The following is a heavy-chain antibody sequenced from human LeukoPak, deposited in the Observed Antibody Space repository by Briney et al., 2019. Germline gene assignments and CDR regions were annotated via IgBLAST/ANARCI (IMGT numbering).Heavy chain of an antibody. Sequence: PSETLSLTCTVSGGSISSSSYYWGWIRQPPGKGLEWIGSIYYSGSTYYNPSLKSRVTISVDTSKNQFSLKLSSVTAADTAVYYCARGGYCSGGSCYHSNWFDPWGQGTLVTVSS. D-gene: IGHD2-15*01. CDR2: IYYSGST. CDR3: ARGGYCSGGSCYHSNWFDP. V-gene: IGHV4-39*01. CDR1: GGSISSSSYY. J-gene: IGHJ5*02.